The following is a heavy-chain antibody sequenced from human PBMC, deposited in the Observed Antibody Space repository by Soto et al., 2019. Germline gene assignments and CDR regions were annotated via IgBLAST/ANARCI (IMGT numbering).Heavy chain of an antibody. Sequence: SETLSLTCSVSGGSITEDFCSWCRQTPFKGLEWIAYIHRSVSKSYNPSLKSRVTISADTSKNEISLKLKSVNAADTAVYYCVRDEWLERGYYYGMDVWGQGTAVTVSS. CDR2: IHRSVSK. D-gene: IGHD6-19*01. CDR1: GGSITEDF. J-gene: IGHJ6*02. V-gene: IGHV4-59*01. CDR3: VRDEWLERGYYYGMDV.